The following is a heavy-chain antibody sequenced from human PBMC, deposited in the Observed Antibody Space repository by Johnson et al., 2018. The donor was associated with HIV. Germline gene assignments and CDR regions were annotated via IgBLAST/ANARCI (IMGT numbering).Heavy chain of an antibody. D-gene: IGHD3-16*01. Sequence: VQLVESGGCLVKPGGSLRLSCAASGFTFSNAWMSWVRQAPGKGLEWVGRIKSKTDGGTTDHAAPVKGRFSISRDDSKNTLYLQMNSLKTEDTAVYYCATGFGPAFEMWGQGTMVTVSS. CDR3: ATGFGPAFEM. CDR2: IKSKTDGGTT. J-gene: IGHJ3*02. CDR1: GFTFSNAW. V-gene: IGHV3-15*01.